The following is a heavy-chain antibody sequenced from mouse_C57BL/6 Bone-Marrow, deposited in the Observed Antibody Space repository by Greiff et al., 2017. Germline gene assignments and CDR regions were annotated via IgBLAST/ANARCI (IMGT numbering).Heavy chain of an antibody. V-gene: IGHV1-15*01. CDR2: IDPETGGT. J-gene: IGHJ2*01. D-gene: IGHD3-2*02. CDR1: GYTFTDYE. CDR3: TRGDSGYDY. Sequence: QVHVKQSGAELVRPGASVTLSCKASGYTFTDYEMHWVKQTPVHGLEWIGAIDPETGGTAYNQKFKGKAILTADKSSSTAYMELRSLTSEDSAVSDCTRGDSGYDYWGQGTTLTVSS.